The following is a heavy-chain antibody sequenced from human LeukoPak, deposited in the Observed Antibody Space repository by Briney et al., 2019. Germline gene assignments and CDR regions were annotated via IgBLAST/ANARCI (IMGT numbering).Heavy chain of an antibody. CDR2: IKSDGSEI. CDR1: GMTFRSHW. Sequence: SGGSLRLSCAASGMTFRSHWMTWVRQTTGKGLEWLATIKSDGSEIYYLDSVKGRFTISRDNAKNSLYLQMNSLRAEDTALYYCARVSRTGEYYDFWSGWVYYYYMDVWGKGTTVTVSS. V-gene: IGHV3-7*03. D-gene: IGHD3-3*01. J-gene: IGHJ6*03. CDR3: ARVSRTGEYYDFWSGWVYYYYMDV.